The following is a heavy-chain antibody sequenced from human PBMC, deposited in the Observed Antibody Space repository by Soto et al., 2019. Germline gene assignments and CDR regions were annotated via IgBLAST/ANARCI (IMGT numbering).Heavy chain of an antibody. CDR3: AKDGVDYYDSSGHYDY. CDR1: GFTFSSYG. D-gene: IGHD3-22*01. V-gene: IGHV3-30*18. CDR2: ISYDGSNK. J-gene: IGHJ4*02. Sequence: QVQLVESGGGVVQPGRSLRLSCAASGFTFSSYGMHWVRQAPGKGLEWVAVISYDGSNKYYADSVKGRFTISRDNSKNTLYLQMNSLRAEDTAVYYCAKDGVDYYDSSGHYDYWGQGTLVTVSS.